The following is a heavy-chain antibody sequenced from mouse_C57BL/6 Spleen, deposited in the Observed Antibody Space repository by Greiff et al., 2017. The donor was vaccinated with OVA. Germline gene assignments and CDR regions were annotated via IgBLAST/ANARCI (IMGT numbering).Heavy chain of an antibody. D-gene: IGHD1-1*01. CDR3: ALYYGSSYDYFDY. CDR2: IDPEDGET. Sequence: EVQLVESGAELVKPGASVKLSCTASGFNIKDYYMHWVKQRTEQGLEWIGRIDPEDGETKYAPKFPGKATITADTSSNTAYLQLSSLTSEDTAVYYCALYYGSSYDYFDYWGQGTTLTVSS. V-gene: IGHV14-2*01. CDR1: GFNIKDYY. J-gene: IGHJ2*01.